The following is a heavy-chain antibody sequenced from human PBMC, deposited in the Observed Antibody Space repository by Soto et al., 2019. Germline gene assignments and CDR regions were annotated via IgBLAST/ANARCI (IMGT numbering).Heavy chain of an antibody. J-gene: IGHJ4*02. CDR3: AREIVAYCGGDCSNPYYFDY. D-gene: IGHD2-21*02. V-gene: IGHV6-1*01. CDR1: GDSVSSNSAA. Sequence: SQTLSLTCVISGDSVSSNSAAWNWIRQSPSRGLEWLGRTYYRSKWYNDYAVSVKSRITINPDTSKNQFSLQLNSVTPEDTAVYYCAREIVAYCGGDCSNPYYFDYWGQGTLVTVSS. CDR2: TYYRSKWYN.